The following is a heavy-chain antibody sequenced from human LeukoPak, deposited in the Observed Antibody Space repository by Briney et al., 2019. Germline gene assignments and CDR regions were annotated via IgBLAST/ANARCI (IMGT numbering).Heavy chain of an antibody. Sequence: GGSLRHSCAVSGFTFRSYWMHWVRQAPGKGLVWVSRISGDGSMTNYADSVKGRFTISRDNAKNTVYLQMNSLRAEDTAVYYCARYSSSSGGASHYLDYWGQGTLVTVSS. D-gene: IGHD6-6*01. CDR3: ARYSSSSGGASHYLDY. V-gene: IGHV3-74*01. CDR2: ISGDGSMT. CDR1: GFTFRSYW. J-gene: IGHJ4*02.